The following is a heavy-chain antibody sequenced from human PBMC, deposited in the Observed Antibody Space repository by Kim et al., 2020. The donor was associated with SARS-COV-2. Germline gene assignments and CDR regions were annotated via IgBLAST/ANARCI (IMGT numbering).Heavy chain of an antibody. CDR3: ASSRVLLWFGEPPGGFDY. CDR2: IYYSGST. CDR1: GGSISSGGYY. Sequence: SETLSLTCTVSGGSISSGGYYWSWIRQHPGKGLEWIGYIYYSGSTYYNPSLKSRVTISVDTSKNQFSLKLSSVTAADTAVYYCASSRVLLWFGEPPGGFDYWGQGTLVTVSS. V-gene: IGHV4-31*03. J-gene: IGHJ4*02. D-gene: IGHD3-10*01.